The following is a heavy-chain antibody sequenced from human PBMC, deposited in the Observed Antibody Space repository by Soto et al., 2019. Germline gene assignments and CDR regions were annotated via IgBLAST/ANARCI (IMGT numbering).Heavy chain of an antibody. Sequence: LSLTCTVSGGSISSSIYYWGWIRQPPGRGLEWIGIIDYSGTTYYNPSLKSRLTMSVDTSKNHFSLNLSSVTAADTAVYYCARRTGSSTYYFDYWGQGALVTVSS. CDR2: IDYSGTT. CDR1: GGSISSSIYY. V-gene: IGHV4-39*02. CDR3: ARRTGSSTYYFDY. J-gene: IGHJ4*02. D-gene: IGHD6-6*01.